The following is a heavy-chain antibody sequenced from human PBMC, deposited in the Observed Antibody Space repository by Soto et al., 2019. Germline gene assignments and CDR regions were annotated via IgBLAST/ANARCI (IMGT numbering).Heavy chain of an antibody. J-gene: IGHJ6*02. V-gene: IGHV4-31*03. D-gene: IGHD2-2*02. CDR1: GGSISSGGYY. CDR2: IYYSGST. CDR3: ARDSLAHCSSTSCDMDYYYYYGMDV. Sequence: QVQLQESGPGLVKPSQTLSLTCTVSGGSISSGGYYWSWIRQHPGKGLEWIGYIYYSGSTYYNPSLKSRVTISVDTSKNQFSLKLSSVTAADTAVYYCARDSLAHCSSTSCDMDYYYYYGMDVWGQGTTVTVSS.